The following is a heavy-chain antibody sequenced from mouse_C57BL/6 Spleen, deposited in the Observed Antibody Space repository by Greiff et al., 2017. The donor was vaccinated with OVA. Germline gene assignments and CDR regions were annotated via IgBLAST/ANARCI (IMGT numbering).Heavy chain of an antibody. CDR2: ISYDGSN. CDR3: ASDSNYEGDY. CDR1: GYSITSGYY. Sequence: EVKLVESGPGLVKPSQSLSLTCSVTGYSITSGYYWNWIRQFPGNKLEWMGYISYDGSNNYNPSLKNRISITRDTSKNQFFLKLNSVTTEDTATYYCASDSNYEGDYWGQGTSVTVSS. J-gene: IGHJ4*01. D-gene: IGHD2-5*01. V-gene: IGHV3-6*01.